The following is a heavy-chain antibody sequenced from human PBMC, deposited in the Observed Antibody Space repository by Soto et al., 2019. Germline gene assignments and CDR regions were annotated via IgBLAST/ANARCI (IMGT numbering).Heavy chain of an antibody. V-gene: IGHV3-30*18. D-gene: IGHD5-18*01. Sequence: QVQLVESGGGVVQPGRSLRLSCAASGFTFSSYGIHWVRQAPGKGLEWVALISYDGTDKYYADSVKGRFTISRDNSKNTLYLQMSSLGPEDTAVYYCVKERYAQRWLEDYGMDVWGQGTTVTV. CDR2: ISYDGTDK. CDR1: GFTFSSYG. J-gene: IGHJ6*02. CDR3: VKERYAQRWLEDYGMDV.